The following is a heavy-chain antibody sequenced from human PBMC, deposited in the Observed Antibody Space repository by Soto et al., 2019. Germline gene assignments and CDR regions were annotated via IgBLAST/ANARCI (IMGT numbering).Heavy chain of an antibody. CDR3: TRDWVPMTTVVHDAFDI. V-gene: IGHV3-49*04. CDR2: IRSKAYGGTT. Sequence: GGSLRLSCTASGFTFGDYAMSWVRQAPGKGLEWVGFIRSKAYGGTTEHAASVKGRFTISRDDSKSIAYLQMNSLKTEDTAVYYCTRDWVPMTTVVHDAFDIWGQGTMVTVSS. J-gene: IGHJ3*02. D-gene: IGHD4-17*01. CDR1: GFTFGDYA.